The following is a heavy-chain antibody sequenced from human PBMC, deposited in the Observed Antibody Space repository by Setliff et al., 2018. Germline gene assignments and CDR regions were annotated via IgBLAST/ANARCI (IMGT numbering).Heavy chain of an antibody. D-gene: IGHD1-1*01. CDR2: IYYSGST. J-gene: IGHJ4*02. V-gene: IGHV4-30-4*08. CDR3: ASAEYTDYYFDY. Sequence: SETLSLTCTVSGGSISSGDYYWSWIRQPPEKGLEWIGYIYYSGSTYYNPSLKSRVTISVDTSKNQFSLKLSPVTAADTAVYYCASAEYTDYYFDYWGQGTLVTVSS. CDR1: GGSISSGDYY.